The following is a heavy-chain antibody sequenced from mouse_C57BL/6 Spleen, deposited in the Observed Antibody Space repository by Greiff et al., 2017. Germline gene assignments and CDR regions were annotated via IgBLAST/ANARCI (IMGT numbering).Heavy chain of an antibody. CDR1: GYTFISYG. CDR2: IYPRSGNT. J-gene: IGHJ3*01. V-gene: IGHV1-81*01. Sequence: QVQLQQSGAELARPGASVKLSCKASGYTFISYGISWVKQRTGQGLEWIGEIYPRSGNTYYNEKFKGKATLTAAKSSSTAYMELRSLTSEDSAVHFCAREKGLSDGSPWFAYWGQGTLVTVSA. CDR3: AREKGLSDGSPWFAY. D-gene: IGHD2-3*01.